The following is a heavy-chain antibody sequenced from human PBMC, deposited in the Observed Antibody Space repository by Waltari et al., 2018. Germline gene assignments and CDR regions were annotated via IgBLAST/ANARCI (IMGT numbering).Heavy chain of an antibody. CDR2: VYYSGST. V-gene: IGHV4-39*01. CDR1: GDSISGPTYY. D-gene: IGHD3-10*01. Sequence: QLQLQESGPGLVKPSETLSLTCSVSGDSISGPTYYWGWIRQPPGKGLEWIGSVYYSGSTYYNPSLKNRATVSADTSKIQFSLKLSSVPAADTAIYYCARHLSGRAFDIWGQGTMVIVSS. J-gene: IGHJ3*02. CDR3: ARHLSGRAFDI.